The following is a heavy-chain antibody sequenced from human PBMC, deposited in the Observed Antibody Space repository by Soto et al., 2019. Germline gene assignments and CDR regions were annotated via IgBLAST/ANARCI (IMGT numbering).Heavy chain of an antibody. CDR2: ISSSSSTI. Sequence: GGSLRLSCAASGFTFSSYSMNWVRQAPGKGLEWVSYISSSSSTIYYADSVKGRFTISRDNAKNSLYLQMNSLRDEDTAVYYCARDPSYYYDSSGYYSAYGMDVWGQGTTVTVSS. CDR3: ARDPSYYYDSSGYYSAYGMDV. V-gene: IGHV3-48*02. CDR1: GFTFSSYS. J-gene: IGHJ6*02. D-gene: IGHD3-22*01.